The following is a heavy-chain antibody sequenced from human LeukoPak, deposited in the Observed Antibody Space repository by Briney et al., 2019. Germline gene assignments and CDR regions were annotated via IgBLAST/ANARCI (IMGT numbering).Heavy chain of an antibody. CDR3: ARDTRRGYYYMDV. D-gene: IGHD1-14*01. V-gene: IGHV4-59*11. CDR1: GDSISSHY. J-gene: IGHJ6*03. Sequence: PSETLSLTCTVSGDSISSHYWSWIRQPPGKGLEWIGYLYYSGSTKYNPSLKSRVTISVDTSKNQFSLKLSSVTAADTAVYYCARDTRRGYYYMDVWGKGTTVTVSS. CDR2: LYYSGST.